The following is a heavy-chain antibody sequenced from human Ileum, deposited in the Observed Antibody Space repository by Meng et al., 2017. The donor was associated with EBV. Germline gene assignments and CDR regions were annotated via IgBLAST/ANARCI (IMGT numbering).Heavy chain of an antibody. CDR1: GGSNSSSNW. CDR3: ARDFGPHQLWY. J-gene: IGHJ4*02. CDR2: IYHSGST. Sequence: QGHLQDPGPGMVKPSGTLSLTCAASGGSNSSSNWWSWVRQPPGKGLEWIGEIYHSGSTNYNPSLKSRVTISVDKSKNQFSLKLSSVTAADTAVYYCARDFGPHQLWYWGQGTLVTVSS. V-gene: IGHV4-4*02. D-gene: IGHD3-16*01.